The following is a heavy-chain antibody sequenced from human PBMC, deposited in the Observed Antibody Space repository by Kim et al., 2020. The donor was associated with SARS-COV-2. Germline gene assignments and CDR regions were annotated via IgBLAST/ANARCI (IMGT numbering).Heavy chain of an antibody. V-gene: IGHV7-4-1*02. J-gene: IGHJ1*01. D-gene: IGHD6-13*01. CDR1: GDTFTSYA. CDR3: SRPVFSSSEWYFQY. CDR2: INTNTGNP. Sequence: AAVKVSCKASGDTFTSYAMNWVRQAPGQGLEYMGWINTNTGNPTYAQGFTGRFVFSLDTSVSTAYLQISSLQVEDTAVYYCSRPVFSSSEWYFQYGGPGTLATVSS.